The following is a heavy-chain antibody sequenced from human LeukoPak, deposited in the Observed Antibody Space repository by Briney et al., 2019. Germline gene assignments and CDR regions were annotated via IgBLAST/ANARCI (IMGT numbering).Heavy chain of an antibody. Sequence: SETLSLTCTVSGGSINSYYWSWIRQPPGKGLEWIGYIYYSGSTNYNPSLKSRVTISADTSKNQFSLKLSPVTAADTAVYYCARDYSSGWYDWGQGTLVTVSS. D-gene: IGHD6-19*01. J-gene: IGHJ4*02. CDR1: GGSINSYY. V-gene: IGHV4-59*01. CDR3: ARDYSSGWYD. CDR2: IYYSGST.